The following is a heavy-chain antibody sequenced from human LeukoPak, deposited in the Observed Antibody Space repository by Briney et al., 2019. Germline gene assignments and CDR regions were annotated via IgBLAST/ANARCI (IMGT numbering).Heavy chain of an antibody. CDR1: GFTFSSYS. J-gene: IGHJ4*02. CDR2: ISSSSSYI. V-gene: IGHV3-21*01. CDR3: ARDRSSSSHYDY. D-gene: IGHD6-6*01. Sequence: GGSLRLSCAASGFTFSSYSMNWVRQAPGKGLEWVSSISSSSSYIYYADSVKGRFTISRDNAKNSLYLQMNSLRAEDTAVYYCARDRSSSSHYDYWGQGTLVTVSS.